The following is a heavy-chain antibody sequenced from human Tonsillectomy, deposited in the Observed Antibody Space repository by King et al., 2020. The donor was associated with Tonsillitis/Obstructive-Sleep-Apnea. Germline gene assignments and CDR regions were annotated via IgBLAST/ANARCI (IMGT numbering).Heavy chain of an antibody. V-gene: IGHV1-3*01. Sequence: QLVQSGAEVKKPGASVKVSCKASGYTFTSYAMHWVRQAPGQRLEWMGWINAGNGNTKYSQKFQGRVTITRDTSASTAYMELSSLRSEDTAVYYCARDDPGRGEGGDYWGQGTLVTVSS. D-gene: IGHD3-16*01. CDR3: ARDDPGRGEGGDY. CDR2: INAGNGNT. CDR1: GYTFTSYA. J-gene: IGHJ4*02.